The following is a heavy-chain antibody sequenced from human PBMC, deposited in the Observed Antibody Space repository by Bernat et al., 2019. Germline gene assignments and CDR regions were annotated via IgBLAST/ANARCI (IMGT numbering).Heavy chain of an antibody. CDR2: ISYNSGST. CDR1: GFTFSSYA. CDR3: AKLPTASCRGDGYSDN. Sequence: EVQLVESGGGWVQSGGSLRLSCAASGFTFSSYAMNWVRQAPGKGLEWVSTISYNSGSTSYADSVRGRFTISRDNSRNTLYLEMSSLRAEDTAIYYCAKLPTASCRGDGYSDNWGQGTLVTVSS. D-gene: IGHD2-21*02. J-gene: IGHJ4*02. V-gene: IGHV3-23*04.